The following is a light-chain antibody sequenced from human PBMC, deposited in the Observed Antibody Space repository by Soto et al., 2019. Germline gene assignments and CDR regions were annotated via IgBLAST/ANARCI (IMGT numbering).Light chain of an antibody. Sequence: IVLTQPPGTLSLSPGERATLSCRASQSVSSSYLAWYQQKPGQAPRLLIDGASSRATGIPDRFSGSGSGTDFTLTISGLEPEDFAVYYCQQYGSSPRSWGWTFGRGTKVDIK. J-gene: IGKJ1*01. CDR3: QQYGSSPRSWGWT. V-gene: IGKV3-20*01. CDR2: GAS. CDR1: QSVSSSY.